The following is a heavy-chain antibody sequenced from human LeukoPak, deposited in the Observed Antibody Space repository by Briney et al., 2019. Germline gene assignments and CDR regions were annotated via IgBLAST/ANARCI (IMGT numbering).Heavy chain of an antibody. D-gene: IGHD5-24*01. CDR2: IYHSGST. Sequence: SQTLSLTCAVSGGSISSGGYSWSWIRQPPGKGLEWIGYIYHSGSTNYNPSLKSRVTISVDTSKNQFSLKLSSVTAADTAVYYCARVRDGYLENYFDYWGQGTLVTVSS. J-gene: IGHJ4*02. V-gene: IGHV4-30-2*01. CDR1: GGSISSGGYS. CDR3: ARVRDGYLENYFDY.